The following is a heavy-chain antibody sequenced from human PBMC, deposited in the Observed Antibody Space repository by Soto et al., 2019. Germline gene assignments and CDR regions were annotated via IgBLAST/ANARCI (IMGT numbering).Heavy chain of an antibody. CDR2: VYPSDSDI. CDR1: GYTFSNYG. CDR3: ARHLMSDYGMDI. J-gene: IGHJ6*01. V-gene: IGHV5-51*01. Sequence: GESLKISYKGAGYTFSNYGIAWVRQIPGKGLEWMGSVYPSDSDIRYSPCFQGQVTISADKSSSTAYLQWSSLKPSDTGMYFCARHLMSDYGMDIRGQGTTVTVSS.